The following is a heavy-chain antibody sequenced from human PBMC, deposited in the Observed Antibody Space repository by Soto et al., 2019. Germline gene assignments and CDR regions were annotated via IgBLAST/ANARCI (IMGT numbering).Heavy chain of an antibody. V-gene: IGHV3-23*01. CDR1: GFTFSSYA. D-gene: IGHD7-27*01. Sequence: EVQLLESGGGLVQPGGSLRLSCAASGFTFSSYAMSWVRQAPGKGLEWVSAISGSSGSTYYADSVKGRFTISRDNSKNTLYLQMNSLRAEDTAVYYCAKLTGDSSGAFDIWGQGTMVTVSS. J-gene: IGHJ3*02. CDR3: AKLTGDSSGAFDI. CDR2: ISGSSGST.